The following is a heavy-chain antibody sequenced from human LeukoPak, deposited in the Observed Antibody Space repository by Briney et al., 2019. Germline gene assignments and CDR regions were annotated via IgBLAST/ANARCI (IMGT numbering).Heavy chain of an antibody. CDR2: ITSAGAT. Sequence: GGSLIPSCAASGFTVSNNYMTWVRQAPGKGLDCVSVITSAGATYYADSVKGRFIISRDNSQNTLYLQMNSLRAEDTAVYYCASRESPGYYYGMDVWGQGTTVTVSS. V-gene: IGHV3-66*01. J-gene: IGHJ6*02. CDR1: GFTVSNNY. CDR3: ASRESPGYYYGMDV. D-gene: IGHD3-10*01.